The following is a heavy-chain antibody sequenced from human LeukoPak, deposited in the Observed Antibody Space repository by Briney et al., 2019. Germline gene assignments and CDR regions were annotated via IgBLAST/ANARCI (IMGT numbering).Heavy chain of an antibody. Sequence: GGSLRLSCAASGFTFSSYGMHWVRQAPGKGLEWVAFIRYDGSNKYYADSVKGRFTISRDNSKDTLYLQMNSLRAEDTAVYYCAKDRQWLGSFDYWGQGTLVTVSS. J-gene: IGHJ4*02. V-gene: IGHV3-30*02. D-gene: IGHD6-19*01. CDR3: AKDRQWLGSFDY. CDR1: GFTFSSYG. CDR2: IRYDGSNK.